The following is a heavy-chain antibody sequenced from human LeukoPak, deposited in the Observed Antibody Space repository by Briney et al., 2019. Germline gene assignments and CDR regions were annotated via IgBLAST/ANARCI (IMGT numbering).Heavy chain of an antibody. D-gene: IGHD6-6*01. CDR3: ARDWNNGAGQQLVDC. J-gene: IGHJ4*02. V-gene: IGHV1-18*01. CDR2: ISGYNGDT. CDR1: GYTFTTFG. Sequence: ASVTVSCKASGYTFTTFGICWVRQAPGHGLEWLGWISGYNGDTNYAESLQGRATMTADTSTSTAYMELRSLTSDDTAVYYCARDWNNGAGQQLVDCWGQGSLVTVSS.